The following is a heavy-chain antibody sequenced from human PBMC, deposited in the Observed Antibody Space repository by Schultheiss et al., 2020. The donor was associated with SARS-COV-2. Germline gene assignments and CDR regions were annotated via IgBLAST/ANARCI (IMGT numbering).Heavy chain of an antibody. CDR2: IYYSGST. Sequence: SETLSLTCTVSGGSISSSSYYWGWIRQPPGKGLEWIGSIYYSGSTNYNPSLKSRVTISVDTSKNQFSLKLSSVTAADTAVYYCARDSPGWYGMDVWGQGTTVTVSS. V-gene: IGHV4-39*07. D-gene: IGHD2-15*01. CDR1: GGSISSSSYY. CDR3: ARDSPGWYGMDV. J-gene: IGHJ6*02.